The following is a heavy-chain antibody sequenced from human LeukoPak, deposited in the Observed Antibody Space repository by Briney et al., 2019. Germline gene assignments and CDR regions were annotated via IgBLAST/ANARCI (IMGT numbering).Heavy chain of an antibody. CDR3: ARDSSMLRGPLVIYYFDF. V-gene: IGHV3-66*01. Sequence: GGSLRLSCAASGFTVSSNYMSWVRQAPGKGLEWVSVIYSGGNTYYADSVKGRFIISRDNSKNTLYLQMNSLRVEDTAVYYCARDSSMLRGPLVIYYFDFWGQGTLVTVSS. CDR1: GFTVSSNY. J-gene: IGHJ4*02. D-gene: IGHD3-10*01. CDR2: IYSGGNT.